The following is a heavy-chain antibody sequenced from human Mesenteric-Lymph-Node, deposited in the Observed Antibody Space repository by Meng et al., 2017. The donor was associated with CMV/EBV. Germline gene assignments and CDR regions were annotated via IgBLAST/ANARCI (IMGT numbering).Heavy chain of an antibody. Sequence: SETLSLTCTVSGGSISSYYWSWIRQPPGKGLEWIGSIYYSGSTYYNPSLKSRVTISVDTSKNQFSLKLSSVTAADTAVYYCARQNYDYDFWSGYYTGTYYYYGMDVWGQGTTVTVSS. CDR3: ARQNYDYDFWSGYYTGTYYYYGMDV. D-gene: IGHD3-3*01. CDR1: GGSISSYY. V-gene: IGHV4-39*01. CDR2: IYYSGST. J-gene: IGHJ6*02.